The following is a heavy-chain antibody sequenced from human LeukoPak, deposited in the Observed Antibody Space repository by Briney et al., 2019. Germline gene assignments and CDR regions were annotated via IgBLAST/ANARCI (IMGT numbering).Heavy chain of an antibody. CDR1: GYTFTSYD. V-gene: IGHV1-8*01. CDR2: MNPNSGNT. Sequence: ASVKVSCKASGYTFTSYDINWVRQATGQGLEWMGWMNPNSGNTGYAQKFQGRVTMTRNTSISTAYMELSSLRSEDTAVYYCARVYSGSYSNWFDPWGKGTTVTASS. D-gene: IGHD1-26*01. CDR3: ARVYSGSYSNWFDP. J-gene: IGHJ5*01.